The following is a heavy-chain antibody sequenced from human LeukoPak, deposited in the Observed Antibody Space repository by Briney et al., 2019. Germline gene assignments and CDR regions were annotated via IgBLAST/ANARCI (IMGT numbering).Heavy chain of an antibody. CDR3: ARDRVAGPSFDY. Sequence: ASVKVSCKASGYTFTGYYMHWVRQAPGQGLEWMGRINPNSGGTNYAQKFQGRVTMTRDTSISTAYMELSRLRSDDTAVYYCARDRVAGPSFDYWGQGTLVTISS. CDR1: GYTFTGYY. J-gene: IGHJ4*02. V-gene: IGHV1-2*06. D-gene: IGHD6-19*01. CDR2: INPNSGGT.